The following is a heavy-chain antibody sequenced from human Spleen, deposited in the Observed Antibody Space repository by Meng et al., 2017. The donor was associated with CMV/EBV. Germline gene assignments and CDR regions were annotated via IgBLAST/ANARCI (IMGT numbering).Heavy chain of an antibody. CDR1: GYTFTGYS. V-gene: IGHV1-2*02. J-gene: IGHJ5*01. CDR2: INPGSGGS. D-gene: IGHD6-6*01. CDR3: AKRGYSSSSWFDS. Sequence: ASVKVSCKASGYTFTGYSLHWVRQAPGQGLEWMGWINPGSGGSNFAPKFQGRVTLNRDTSVTAAYMELRSLKFDDTAVYFCAKRGYSSSSWFDSWGEGTLVTVSS.